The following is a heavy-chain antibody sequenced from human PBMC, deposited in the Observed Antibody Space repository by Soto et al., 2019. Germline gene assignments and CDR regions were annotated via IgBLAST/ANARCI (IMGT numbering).Heavy chain of an antibody. V-gene: IGHV3-30-3*01. CDR3: ARPQPYDSSGYYFDY. CDR1: GFTFSSYA. Sequence: PVGSLRLSCAASGFTFSSYAMHWVRQAPGKGLEWVAVISYDGSNKYYADSVKGRFTISRDNSKNTLYLQMNSLRAEDTAVYYCARPQPYDSSGYYFDYWGQGTLVTVSS. D-gene: IGHD3-22*01. CDR2: ISYDGSNK. J-gene: IGHJ4*02.